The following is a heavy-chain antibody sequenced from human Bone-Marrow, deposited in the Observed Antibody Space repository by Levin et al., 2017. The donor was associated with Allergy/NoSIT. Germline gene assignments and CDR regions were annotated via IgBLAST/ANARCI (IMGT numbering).Heavy chain of an antibody. J-gene: IGHJ6*03. CDR2: ISSSSSYI. CDR1: GFTFSSYS. CDR3: ARPKKDIVVVPAAMRNYYYDYMDV. V-gene: IGHV3-21*01. Sequence: GGSLRLSCAASGFTFSSYSMNWVRQAPGKGLEWVSSISSSSSYIYYADSVKGRFTISRDNAKNSLYLQMNSLRAEDTAVYYCARPKKDIVVVPAAMRNYYYDYMDVWGKGTTVTVSS. D-gene: IGHD2-2*01.